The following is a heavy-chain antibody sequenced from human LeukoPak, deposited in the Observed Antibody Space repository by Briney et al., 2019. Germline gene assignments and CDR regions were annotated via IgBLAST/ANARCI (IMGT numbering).Heavy chain of an antibody. CDR3: ARGGPRPNDY. CDR1: GGSISSSSYY. CDR2: IYHSGST. J-gene: IGHJ4*02. V-gene: IGHV4-39*07. D-gene: IGHD3-16*01. Sequence: TSETLSLTCTVSGGSISSSSYYWGWIRQPPGKGLEWIGSIYHSGSTYYNPSLKSRVTISVDTSKNQFSLKLSSVTAADTAVYYCARGGPRPNDYWGQGTLVTVSS.